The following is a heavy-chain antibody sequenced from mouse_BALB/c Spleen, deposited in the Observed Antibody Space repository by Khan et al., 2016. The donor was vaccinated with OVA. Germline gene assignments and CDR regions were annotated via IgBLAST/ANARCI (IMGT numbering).Heavy chain of an antibody. CDR1: GYSITSEYI. Sequence: VQLKESGPGLVKPSQSLSLTCTATGYSITSEYIWNWIRQLPGNKLEWMGFISYSGNTRYNPSLKSRISITRDTSKNQFFLQLNSVTSEDTAAYSWEKKDDYCYDPFPYWGQGTLVTVSA. V-gene: IGHV3-2*02. CDR3: EKKDDYCYDPFPY. J-gene: IGHJ3*01. CDR2: ISYSGNT. D-gene: IGHD2-12*01.